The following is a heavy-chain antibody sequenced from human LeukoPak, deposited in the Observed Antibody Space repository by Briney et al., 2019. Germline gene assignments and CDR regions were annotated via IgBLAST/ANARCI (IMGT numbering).Heavy chain of an antibody. V-gene: IGHV3-21*01. J-gene: IGHJ4*02. CDR1: GFTFSSYS. CDR2: ISSGSTYI. D-gene: IGHD6-13*01. Sequence: GGSLRLSCSASGFTFSSYSMNWVRQAPGKGLEWVSSISSGSTYIYYADSVKGRFTLSRDNAKNSLYLQMNSLRAEDTAVYYCARDERYSSSWYYWGQGTLVTVSS. CDR3: ARDERYSSSWYY.